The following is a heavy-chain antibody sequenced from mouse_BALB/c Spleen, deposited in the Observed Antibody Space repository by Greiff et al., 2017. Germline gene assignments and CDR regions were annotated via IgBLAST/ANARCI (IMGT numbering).Heavy chain of an antibody. Sequence: DVMLVESGGGLVKPGGSLKLSCAASGFTFSSYAMSWVRQTPEKRLEWVASISSGGSTYYPDSVKGRFTISRDNARNILYLQMSSLRSEDTAMYYCARVRGLHGYYFDYWGQGTTLTVSS. CDR2: ISSGGST. CDR3: ARVRGLHGYYFDY. V-gene: IGHV5-6-5*01. CDR1: GFTFSSYA. J-gene: IGHJ2*01. D-gene: IGHD3-1*01.